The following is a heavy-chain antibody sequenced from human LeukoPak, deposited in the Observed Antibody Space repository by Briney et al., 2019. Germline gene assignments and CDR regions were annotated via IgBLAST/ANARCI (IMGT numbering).Heavy chain of an antibody. D-gene: IGHD6-13*01. CDR2: INPNSGGT. CDR3: ARAGRWEQQLVSYFDY. V-gene: IGHV1-2*02. J-gene: IGHJ4*02. CDR1: GYTFTGYY. Sequence: ASVKVSCKASGYTFTGYYMHWVRRAPGQGLEWMGWINPNSGGTNYAQKFQGRVTMTRDTSISTAYMELSRLRSDDTAVYYCARAGRWEQQLVSYFDYWGQGTLVTVSS.